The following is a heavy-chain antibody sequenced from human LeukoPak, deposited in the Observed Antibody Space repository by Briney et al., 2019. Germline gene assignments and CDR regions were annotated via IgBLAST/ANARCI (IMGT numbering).Heavy chain of an antibody. Sequence: PGGSLRLSCAASGFTFSNAWMSWVRQAPGKGLEWVGRIKSKTDGGTTDYAAPVKGRFTISRDDSKNTLYLQMNSLRAEDTAVYYCAKDLNRIAAAGTGDWGQGTLVTVSS. CDR2: IKSKTDGGTT. J-gene: IGHJ4*02. V-gene: IGHV3-15*01. CDR1: GFTFSNAW. D-gene: IGHD6-13*01. CDR3: AKDLNRIAAAGTGD.